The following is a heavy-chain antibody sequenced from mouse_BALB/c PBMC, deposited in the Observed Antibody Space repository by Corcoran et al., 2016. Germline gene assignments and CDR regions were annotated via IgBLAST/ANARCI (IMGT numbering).Heavy chain of an antibody. CDR1: GYTFTNYG. Sequence: QIQLVQSGPELKKPGETVKIACKASGYTFTNYGMNWVKQAPGKGLKWMGWINTYTGEPTYADDFKGRFAFSLEHSASTAYLQINNLKNEDMATYFCARGEYDTWFAYWGQGTLVTVSA. CDR3: ARGEYDTWFAY. CDR2: INTYTGEP. D-gene: IGHD2-4*01. V-gene: IGHV9-1*02. J-gene: IGHJ3*01.